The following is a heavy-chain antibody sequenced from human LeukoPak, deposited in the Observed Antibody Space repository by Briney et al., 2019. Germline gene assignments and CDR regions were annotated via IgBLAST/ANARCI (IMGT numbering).Heavy chain of an antibody. D-gene: IGHD2-8*01. CDR2: ISGSGGNT. V-gene: IGHV3-23*01. CDR1: GFTFSSYA. Sequence: GGSLRLSCAASGFTFSSYAMSWVRQAPGKGLEWVSGISGSGGNTFYADSVKGRFTISRDNSKSTLSLQMNSLRAEDTAVYYCAKEMGVVLMVYALDYWGQGNLVTVSS. CDR3: AKEMGVVLMVYALDY. J-gene: IGHJ4*02.